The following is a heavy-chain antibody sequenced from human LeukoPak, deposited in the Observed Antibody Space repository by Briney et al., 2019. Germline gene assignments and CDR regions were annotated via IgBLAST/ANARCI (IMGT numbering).Heavy chain of an antibody. V-gene: IGHV3-23*01. CDR1: GFTFTTYA. CDR3: TNDFDN. Sequence: GGSLRLSCAASGFTFTTYAMSWVRQAPGGGLEWVSISSDSGGTTYYADSVEGRFTISRDNSKNTLYLQMNSLRVDDTAVYYCTNDFDNWGQGTLVTVSS. CDR2: SSDSGGTT. J-gene: IGHJ4*02.